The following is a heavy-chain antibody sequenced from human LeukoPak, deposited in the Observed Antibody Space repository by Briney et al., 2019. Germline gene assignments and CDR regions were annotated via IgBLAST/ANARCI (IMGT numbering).Heavy chain of an antibody. D-gene: IGHD3-9*01. CDR1: GGSFSGYY. V-gene: IGHV4-34*01. CDR3: ARSALRYFDWLPFQH. CDR2: INHSGST. J-gene: IGHJ1*01. Sequence: MPSETLSLTCAVYGGSFSGYYWSWIRQPPGKGLEWIGEINHSGSTNYNPSLKSRVTISVATSKNQFSLKLSSVTAADTAVYYCARSALRYFDWLPFQHWGQGTLVTVSS.